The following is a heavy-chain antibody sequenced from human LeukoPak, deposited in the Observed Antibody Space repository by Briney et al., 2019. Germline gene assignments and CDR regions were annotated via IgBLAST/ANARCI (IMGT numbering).Heavy chain of an antibody. D-gene: IGHD6-19*01. Sequence: GGSLRLSCAASGFTFSTYAMSWVRQAPGKGLEWVSAISGSAGSTYYADSVKGRFTISRDNSKNTLYLQMNSLRAEDTAVYYCAKSRAKTGWSYFDYWGQGTLVTVSS. CDR2: ISGSAGST. CDR1: GFTFSTYA. J-gene: IGHJ4*02. CDR3: AKSRAKTGWSYFDY. V-gene: IGHV3-23*01.